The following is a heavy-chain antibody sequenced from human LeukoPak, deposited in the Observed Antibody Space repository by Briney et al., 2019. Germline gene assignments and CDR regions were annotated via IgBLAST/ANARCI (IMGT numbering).Heavy chain of an antibody. J-gene: IGHJ3*02. CDR2: IYYSGST. CDR1: GGSISSSSYY. V-gene: IGHV4-39*01. D-gene: IGHD6-13*01. Sequence: PSETLSLTCTVSGGSISSSSYYLGWIRQPPGKGLEWIGSIYYSGSTYYNPSLKSRVTISVDTSKNQFSLKLSSVTAADTAVYYCAITGYSSSTDAFDIWGQGTMVTVSS. CDR3: AITGYSSSTDAFDI.